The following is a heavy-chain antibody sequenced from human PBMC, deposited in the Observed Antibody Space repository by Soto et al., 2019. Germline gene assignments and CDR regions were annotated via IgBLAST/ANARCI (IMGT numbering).Heavy chain of an antibody. CDR2: ISGSGGST. J-gene: IGHJ3*02. V-gene: IGHV3-23*01. D-gene: IGHD7-27*01. Sequence: GGSLKLSCAASGFIFSSYAMSWVRQAPGKGLEWVSAISGSGGSTYYADSVKVRFTISRDNYKNTLYLQMNSLRAEDTAVYYCAKDSNWGSLFAFDIWGQGTMVTV. CDR1: GFIFSSYA. CDR3: AKDSNWGSLFAFDI.